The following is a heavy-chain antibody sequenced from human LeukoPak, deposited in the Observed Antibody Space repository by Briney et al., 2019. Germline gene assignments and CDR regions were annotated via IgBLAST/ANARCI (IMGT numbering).Heavy chain of an antibody. J-gene: IGHJ4*02. CDR2: ISTDGKST. D-gene: IGHD6-13*01. Sequence: GGSLRLSCVASGFTFSNYWMLWVRQAPGKGLMWVSLISTDGKSTRYAESVKGRFTISRDNAKNTLFLQMNSLRVEDTAVYYCAKLSSYWSFDYWGQGSLVTVSS. CDR3: AKLSSYWSFDY. CDR1: GFTFSNYW. V-gene: IGHV3-74*01.